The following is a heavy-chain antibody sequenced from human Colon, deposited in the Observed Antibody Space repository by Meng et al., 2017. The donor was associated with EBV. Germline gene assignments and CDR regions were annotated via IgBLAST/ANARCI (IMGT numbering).Heavy chain of an antibody. CDR2: IDDSGNI. D-gene: IGHD3-22*01. CDR1: GGPFSGVY. Sequence: QGQLQQRGAGLFQPSGTLSLTFTVFGGPFSGVYWTWIRQSPGKGLEWIGEIDDSGNIIYNPSLKSRVTISGDTSKNQFSLNVSSVTAADTAVYYCARSRWLLLQLWGQGTLVTVSS. V-gene: IGHV4-34*01. CDR3: ARSRWLLLQL. J-gene: IGHJ4*02.